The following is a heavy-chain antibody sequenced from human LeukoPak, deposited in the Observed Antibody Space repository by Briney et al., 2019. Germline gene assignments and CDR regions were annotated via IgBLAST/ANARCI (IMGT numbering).Heavy chain of an antibody. Sequence: GRSLRLSCAASGFTFSSYGMHWVRQAPGKGLEWVAVISYDGSNKYYADSVKGRFTISRDNSKNTLYLQMNSLRAEDTAVYYCAAEGYYDSSGYTPFDYWGQGTLVTVSS. V-gene: IGHV3-30*03. CDR3: AAEGYYDSSGYTPFDY. CDR1: GFTFSSYG. J-gene: IGHJ4*02. D-gene: IGHD3-22*01. CDR2: ISYDGSNK.